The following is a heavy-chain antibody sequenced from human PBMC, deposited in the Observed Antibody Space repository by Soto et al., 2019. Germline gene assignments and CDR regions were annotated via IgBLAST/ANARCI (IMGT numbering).Heavy chain of an antibody. Sequence: VASVKVSCKASGGTFSSYAISWVRQAPGQGLEWMGGIIPIFGTANYAQKFQGRVTITADESTSTAYMELSSLRSEDTAVYYCAREHITFGGVISYFDYWGQGTLVTVSS. J-gene: IGHJ4*02. CDR2: IIPIFGTA. V-gene: IGHV1-69*13. CDR3: AREHITFGGVISYFDY. D-gene: IGHD3-16*02. CDR1: GGTFSSYA.